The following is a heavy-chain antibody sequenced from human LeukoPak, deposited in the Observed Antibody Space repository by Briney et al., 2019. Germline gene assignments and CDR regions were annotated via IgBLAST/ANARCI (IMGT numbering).Heavy chain of an antibody. CDR2: ISGSGGST. Sequence: PGGSLRLSCAASGFTFGSYAMSWVRQAPGKGLEWVSAISGSGGSTYYADSVKGRFTISRDNSKNTLYLQMNSLRAEDTAVYYCAKVITMIVVVMDFDYWGQGTLVTVSS. CDR1: GFTFGSYA. D-gene: IGHD3-22*01. J-gene: IGHJ4*02. CDR3: AKVITMIVVVMDFDY. V-gene: IGHV3-23*01.